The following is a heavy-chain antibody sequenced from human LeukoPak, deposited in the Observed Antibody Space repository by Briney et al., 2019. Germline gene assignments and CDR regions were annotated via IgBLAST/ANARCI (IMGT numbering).Heavy chain of an antibody. CDR1: GGSISSYY. CDR3: ARDQWAFNWFDP. V-gene: IGHV4-59*12. CDR2: IYYSGST. Sequence: SETLSLTCTVSGGSISSYYWSWIRQPPGKGLEWIGYIYYSGSTNYNPSLKSRVTISVDTSKNQFSLKLSSVTAADTAVYYCARDQWAFNWFDPWGQGTLVTVSS. D-gene: IGHD1-26*01. J-gene: IGHJ5*02.